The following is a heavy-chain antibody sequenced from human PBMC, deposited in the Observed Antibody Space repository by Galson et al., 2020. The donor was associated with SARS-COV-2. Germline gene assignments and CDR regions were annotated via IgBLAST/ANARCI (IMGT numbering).Heavy chain of an antibody. V-gene: IGHV3-21*01. CDR3: ARVGYFGMDV. CDR1: GFTFSNYI. J-gene: IGHJ6*02. CDR2: ISSGSLYI. Sequence: TGGSLRLSCAVSGFTFSNYIMNWVRQAPGKGLEWVSSISSGSLYIYYADSVKGRFTISRDNAKNSLYLQMNSLRVEDTGVYYCARVGYFGMDVWGQGTTVTVS.